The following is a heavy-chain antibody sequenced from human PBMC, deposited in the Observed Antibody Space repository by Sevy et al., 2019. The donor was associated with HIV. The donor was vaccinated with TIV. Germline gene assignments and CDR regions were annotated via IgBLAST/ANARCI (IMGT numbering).Heavy chain of an antibody. D-gene: IGHD6-13*01. CDR1: GFTFSSYS. V-gene: IGHV3-48*02. J-gene: IGHJ3*02. CDR3: ARDWRPDSSSWYPGGAFDI. Sequence: GGSLRLSCAASGFTFSSYSMNWVRQAPGKGLEWVSYISSSSSTIYYADSVKGRFTISRDNAKNSLYLQMNSLRDEETAVYYCARDWRPDSSSWYPGGAFDIWGQGTMVTVSS. CDR2: ISSSSSTI.